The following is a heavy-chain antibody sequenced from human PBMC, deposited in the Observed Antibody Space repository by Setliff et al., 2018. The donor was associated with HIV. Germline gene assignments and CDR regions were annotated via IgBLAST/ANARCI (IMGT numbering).Heavy chain of an antibody. D-gene: IGHD1-26*01. CDR3: AACVLQSGGLTGSYPGGFDY. CDR1: GYTFSNYG. Sequence: ASVKVSCKASGYTFSNYGLSWVRQAPGQGLAWVGWINAFTGKTHYAQDFQGRVTVTTDASTDTSYMELRSLRSDDTAIYYCAACVLQSGGLTGSYPGGFDYWGQGSLVTVSS. CDR2: INAFTGKT. J-gene: IGHJ4*02. V-gene: IGHV1-18*01.